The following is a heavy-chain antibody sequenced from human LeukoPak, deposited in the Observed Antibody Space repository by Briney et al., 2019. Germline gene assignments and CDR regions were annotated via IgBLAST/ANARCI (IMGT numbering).Heavy chain of an antibody. CDR2: ISGSGGTT. V-gene: IGHV3-23*01. Sequence: PGGSLRLSCAASGFTFSNYAMAWVRQAPGKGLEWVSAISGSGGTTLYADSVKGRFTISRDNSKNTLYLQMNSLRAEDTAVYYCARAVVIWTAPFDYWGQGTLVTVSS. J-gene: IGHJ4*02. D-gene: IGHD3-10*01. CDR3: ARAVVIWTAPFDY. CDR1: GFTFSNYA.